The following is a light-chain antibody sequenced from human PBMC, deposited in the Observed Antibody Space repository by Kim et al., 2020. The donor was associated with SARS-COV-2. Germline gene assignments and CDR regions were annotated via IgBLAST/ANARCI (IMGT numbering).Light chain of an antibody. V-gene: IGKV1-33*01. J-gene: IGKJ2*01. CDR2: DAT. CDR1: QNITKF. Sequence: DIQMTQSPSSLSASVGDSVTITCQASQNITKFLNWFQQKSGQAPKLLIYDATNVQSGVPSRFSGSGSGTDFTFTINSLQPDDVATYFCQQYNNLPYTFGQETKLEIK. CDR3: QQYNNLPYT.